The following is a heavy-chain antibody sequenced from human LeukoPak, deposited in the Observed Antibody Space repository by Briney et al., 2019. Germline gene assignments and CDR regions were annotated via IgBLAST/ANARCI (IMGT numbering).Heavy chain of an antibody. CDR2: IIRIFGTA. CDR1: GGTFSSYA. V-gene: IGHV1-69*05. D-gene: IGHD2-2*01. Sequence: GASVKVSCKASGGTFSSYAISWVRQAPGQGLEWMGRIIRIFGTANYAQKFQGRVTITTDESTSTAYMELSSLRSEDTAVYYCARDLTADIVVVPAAMTGVNAFDIWGQGTMVTVSS. CDR3: ARDLTADIVVVPAAMTGVNAFDI. J-gene: IGHJ3*02.